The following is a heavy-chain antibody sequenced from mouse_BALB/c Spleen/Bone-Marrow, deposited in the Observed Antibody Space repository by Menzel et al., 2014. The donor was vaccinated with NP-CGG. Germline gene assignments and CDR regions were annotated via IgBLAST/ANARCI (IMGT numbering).Heavy chain of an antibody. J-gene: IGHJ4*01. Sequence: EVMLVESGGGLVKPGGSLKLSCAASGFAFSGNDMSWVRQTPEKRLVWVAYISSGGGSTYYPDAVKGRFTISRDNAKNTLCLQMNSLKSEDTAMYYCARQRGYAYAMDYWGQGTSVTVSS. V-gene: IGHV5-12-1*01. CDR3: ARQRGYAYAMDY. CDR1: GFAFSGND. CDR2: ISSGGGST. D-gene: IGHD2-2*01.